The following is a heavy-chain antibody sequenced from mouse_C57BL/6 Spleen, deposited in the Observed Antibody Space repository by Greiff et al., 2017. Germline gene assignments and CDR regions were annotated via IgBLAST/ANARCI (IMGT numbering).Heavy chain of an antibody. D-gene: IGHD4-1*02. CDR1: GFTFTDYY. CDR3: ASQLGRGAVGY. J-gene: IGHJ4*01. CDR2: IRNKANGYTT. V-gene: IGHV7-3*01. Sequence: EVKLVESGGGLVQPGGSLSLSCAASGFTFTDYYMSWVRQPPGKALDWLGFIRNKANGYTTEYSASVQGRFTISRDNSHSILYLQMNALRAEDSATYYCASQLGRGAVGYWGQGTSVTVSS.